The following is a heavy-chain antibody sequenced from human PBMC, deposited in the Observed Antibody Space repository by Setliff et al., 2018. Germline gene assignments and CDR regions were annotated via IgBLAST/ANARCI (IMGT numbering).Heavy chain of an antibody. Sequence: VASVKVSCKASGYTFTSYGISWVRQAPGQGLEWMGWISAYNGNTNYAQKLQGRATMTTDTSTSTAYMELRSLRSDDTAVYYCARDLHRGTIFYWGQGTLVTVSS. CDR2: ISAYNGNT. V-gene: IGHV1-18*01. CDR3: ARDLHRGTIFY. D-gene: IGHD3-3*01. CDR1: GYTFTSYG. J-gene: IGHJ4*02.